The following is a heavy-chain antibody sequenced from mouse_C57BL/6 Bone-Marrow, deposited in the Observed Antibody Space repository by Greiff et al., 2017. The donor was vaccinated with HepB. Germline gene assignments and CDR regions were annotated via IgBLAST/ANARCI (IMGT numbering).Heavy chain of an antibody. D-gene: IGHD1-1*01. Sequence: QVQLQQSGAELVRPGASVTLSCKASGYTFTDYEMRWVKQTPVHGLEWIGAIDPETGGTAYNQKFKGKAILTADKSSSTAYMELRSLTSEDSAVYYCTRGVLRHYFDYWGQGTTLTVSS. V-gene: IGHV1-15*01. CDR1: GYTFTDYE. J-gene: IGHJ2*01. CDR3: TRGVLRHYFDY. CDR2: IDPETGGT.